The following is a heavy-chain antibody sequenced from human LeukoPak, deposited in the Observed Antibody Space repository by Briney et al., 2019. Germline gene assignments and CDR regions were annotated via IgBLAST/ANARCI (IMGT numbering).Heavy chain of an antibody. CDR3: VNEPFGESASYYFDS. D-gene: IGHD3-10*01. CDR2: ISYDGGNK. J-gene: IGHJ4*02. CDR1: GFTFSSYG. V-gene: IGHV3-30*18. Sequence: GGSLRLSCAASGFTFSSYGMHWVRQAPGKGLEWVAVISYDGGNKYYADSVKGRFTISRDNSKNTLYLQMNSLRAEDTAVYYCVNEPFGESASYYFDSWGQGTRVTVSS.